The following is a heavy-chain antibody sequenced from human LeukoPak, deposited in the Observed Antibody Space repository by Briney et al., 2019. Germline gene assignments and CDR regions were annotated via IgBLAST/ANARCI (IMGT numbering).Heavy chain of an antibody. V-gene: IGHV3-9*01. CDR2: ISWSSGSI. Sequence: PGRSLRLSCAASGFTFDDYAMHWLRQARGKGVEGVSGISWSSGSIGSADSGKGRSIISKNNAKNSLYLQMNSLRAEDTAFYYCAKGIWIFGVGYAFDIWGQGTMVTVSS. J-gene: IGHJ3*02. CDR3: AKGIWIFGVGYAFDI. CDR1: GFTFDDYA. D-gene: IGHD3-3*01.